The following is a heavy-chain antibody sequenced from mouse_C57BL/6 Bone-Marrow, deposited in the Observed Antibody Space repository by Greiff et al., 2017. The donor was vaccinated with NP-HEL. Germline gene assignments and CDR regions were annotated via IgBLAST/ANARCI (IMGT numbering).Heavy chain of an antibody. V-gene: IGHV1-64*01. J-gene: IGHJ2*01. CDR3: ARTYYYGSSYRLYYFDY. D-gene: IGHD1-1*01. CDR1: GYTFTSYW. Sequence: VQLKQPGAELVKPGASVKLSCKASGYTFTSYWMHWVKQRPGQGLEWIGMIHPNSGSTNYNEKFKSKATLTVDKSSSTAYMQLSSLTSEDSAVYYCARTYYYGSSYRLYYFDYWGQGTTLTVSS. CDR2: IHPNSGST.